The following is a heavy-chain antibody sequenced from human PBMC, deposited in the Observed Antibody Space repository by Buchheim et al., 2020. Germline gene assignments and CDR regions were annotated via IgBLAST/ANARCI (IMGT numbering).Heavy chain of an antibody. J-gene: IGHJ2*01. CDR2: ISDDGSNA. V-gene: IGHV3-30*18. CDR1: GFTFSTYG. CDR3: AKERANKVLGWYFDL. Sequence: QVQLVESGGGVVQPGRSLRLSCKASGFTFSTYGMNWVRQAPGKGLEWVAGISDDGSNAYYADSVKGRFTISRDNDKNTLSLQLNSLRAEDTAVYHCAKERANKVLGWYFDLWG. D-gene: IGHD1/OR15-1a*01.